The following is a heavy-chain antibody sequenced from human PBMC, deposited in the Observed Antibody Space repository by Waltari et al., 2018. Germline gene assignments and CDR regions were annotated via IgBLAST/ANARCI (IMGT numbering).Heavy chain of an antibody. CDR1: GGTFSSYG. Sequence: QVQVVQSGAEVKKPGSSVRVSCKASGGTFSSYGISWGRQAPGQGLEWMGGIRPTLGTTNYPQEVQGRGTITADKSTSTAYMDLSSLRAADTAVYYCTGGYYESSGFSFSYTYNMDVWGQGTTVTVSS. CDR2: IRPTLGTT. D-gene: IGHD3-22*01. V-gene: IGHV1-69*06. J-gene: IGHJ6*02. CDR3: TGGYYESSGFSFSYTYNMDV.